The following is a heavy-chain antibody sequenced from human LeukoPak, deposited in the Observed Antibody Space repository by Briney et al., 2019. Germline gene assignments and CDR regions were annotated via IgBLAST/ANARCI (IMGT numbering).Heavy chain of an antibody. V-gene: IGHV3-23*01. CDR2: ISGSGDST. CDR1: GFTFSNYA. D-gene: IGHD4-17*01. CDR3: AKASYGTSWNFDL. J-gene: IGHJ2*01. Sequence: GGSLRLSCAASGFTFSNYAMSWVRQPPGKGLEWVSAISGSGDSTYYADSVKGRFTISRDNSKNTLYLQMNSLTAEDTAVYYCAKASYGTSWNFDLWARGTLVTVSS.